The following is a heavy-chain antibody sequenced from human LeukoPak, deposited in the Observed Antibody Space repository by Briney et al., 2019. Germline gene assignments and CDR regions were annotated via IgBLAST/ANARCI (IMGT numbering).Heavy chain of an antibody. CDR1: GFTFSSYG. J-gene: IGHJ3*02. CDR3: AKDFYGAKPHSTIFGVADDLVGAFDI. V-gene: IGHV3-30*02. CDR2: IRYDGSNK. D-gene: IGHD3-3*01. Sequence: GGSLRLSCAASGFTFSSYGMHWVRQAPGKGLEWVAFIRYDGSNKYYADSVKGRFTISRDNSKNTLYLQMDSLRAEDTAVYYCAKDFYGAKPHSTIFGVADDLVGAFDIWGQGTMVTVSS.